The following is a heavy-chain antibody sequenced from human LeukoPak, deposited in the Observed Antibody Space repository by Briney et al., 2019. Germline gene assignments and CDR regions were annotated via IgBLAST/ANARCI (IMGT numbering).Heavy chain of an antibody. CDR3: ARVRYPYGIDY. J-gene: IGHJ4*02. CDR2: INPSGGST. V-gene: IGHV1-46*01. Sequence: ASVKVSCKASGYTFTSYYMHWVRQAPGQGLEWMGIINPSGGSTSYAQKFQGRVTMTRDMSTSTVYMELSSLRSEDTAVYYCARVRYPYGIDYWGQGTLVTVSS. CDR1: GYTFTSYY. D-gene: IGHD4-17*01.